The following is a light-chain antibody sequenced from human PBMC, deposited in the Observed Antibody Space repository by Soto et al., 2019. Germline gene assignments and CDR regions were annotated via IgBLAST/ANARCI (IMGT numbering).Light chain of an antibody. Sequence: QSVLTQPPSVSGAPGQRVTISCTGSSSNIGTGYDVHWYQQLPGTAPKLLIYAYTQRPSGVPDRFSGFKSGTSASLAITGLQAEDEAVYYCQSYDNSLTAGVFGGGTKLTVL. V-gene: IGLV1-40*01. CDR3: QSYDNSLTAGV. CDR2: AYT. J-gene: IGLJ3*02. CDR1: SSNIGTGYD.